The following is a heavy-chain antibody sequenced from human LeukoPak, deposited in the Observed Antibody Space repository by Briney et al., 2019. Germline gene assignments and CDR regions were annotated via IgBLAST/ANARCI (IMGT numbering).Heavy chain of an antibody. CDR2: ISSSSSTI. J-gene: IGHJ4*02. D-gene: IGHD1-26*01. V-gene: IGHV3-48*01. CDR1: GFTFSTYS. CDR3: ARESRRVGEGDFDY. Sequence: GGSLRLSCAASGFTFSTYSMNWVRQAPGKGLEWVSYISSSSSTIYYADSVKGRFTISRDNAKNSLYLQMNSLRAEDTAVYYCARESRRVGEGDFDYWGQGTLVTVSS.